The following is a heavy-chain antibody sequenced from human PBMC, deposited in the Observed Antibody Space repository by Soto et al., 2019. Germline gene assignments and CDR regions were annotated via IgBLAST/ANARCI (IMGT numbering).Heavy chain of an antibody. Sequence: VQLVESGGGVVQPGRSLRLSCAASGFTFSNAWMSWVRQAPGKGLEWVGRIKSKTDGGTTDYAAPVKGRFTISRDDSKNTLYLQMNSLKTEDTAVYYCTTDPFLLRYFETDYWGQGTLVTVSS. CDR1: GFTFSNAW. D-gene: IGHD3-9*01. CDR2: IKSKTDGGTT. J-gene: IGHJ4*02. CDR3: TTDPFLLRYFETDY. V-gene: IGHV3-15*01.